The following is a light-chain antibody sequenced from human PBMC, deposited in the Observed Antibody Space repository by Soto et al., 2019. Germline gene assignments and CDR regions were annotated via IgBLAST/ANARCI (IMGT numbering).Light chain of an antibody. CDR1: QGISNY. J-gene: IGKJ1*01. CDR2: AAS. Sequence: DIQMTQSPSSLSASVGDRVTITCRASQGISNYLAWYQQKPGKVPKRLIYAASTMQSGVPSRFSGSGSGTDVTLTISSMQPEDVATFYCQKYNSAPRTFGQGTKVEIK. CDR3: QKYNSAPRT. V-gene: IGKV1-27*01.